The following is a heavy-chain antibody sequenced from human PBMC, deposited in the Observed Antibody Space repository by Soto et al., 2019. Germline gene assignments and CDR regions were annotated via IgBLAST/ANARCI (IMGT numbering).Heavy chain of an antibody. Sequence: SETLSLTCTVSGGSISSGGYYWSWIRQHPGKGLEWIGYIYYSGSTYYNPSLKSRVTISVDTSKNQFSLKLSSVTAADTAMYYCARVHGGDFWSGYYTYYYYYMDVWGKGTTVTVSS. D-gene: IGHD3-3*01. CDR2: IYYSGST. CDR1: GGSISSGGYY. J-gene: IGHJ6*03. CDR3: ARVHGGDFWSGYYTYYYYYMDV. V-gene: IGHV4-31*03.